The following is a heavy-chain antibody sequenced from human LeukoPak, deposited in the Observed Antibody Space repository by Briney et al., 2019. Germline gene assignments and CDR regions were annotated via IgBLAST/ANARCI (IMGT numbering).Heavy chain of an antibody. CDR2: IYYSGST. J-gene: IGHJ6*02. D-gene: IGHD3-22*01. CDR3: ARSLRVVIRNGYYYYGMDV. CDR1: GGSISSGDYY. V-gene: IGHV4-30-4*01. Sequence: PSETLSLTCTVSGGSISSGDYYWRWIRQPPGKGLEWIGYIYYSGSTYYNPSLKSRVTIPVDTSKNQFSLKLSSVTAADTAVYYCARSLRVVIRNGYYYYGMDVWGQGTTVTVSS.